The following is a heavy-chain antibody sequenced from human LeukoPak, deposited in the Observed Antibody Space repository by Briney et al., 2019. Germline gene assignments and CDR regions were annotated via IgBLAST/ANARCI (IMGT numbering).Heavy chain of an antibody. V-gene: IGHV3-23*01. Sequence: GGSLRLSCAASGFTFSSYAMSWVRPAPGKGLEWVSAISGSGGSTYYADSVKGRFTISRDNSKNTLYLQMNSLRAEDTAVYYCAKEAKRITIFGVVENWFDPWGQGTLVTVSS. CDR3: AKEAKRITIFGVVENWFDP. D-gene: IGHD3-3*01. CDR1: GFTFSSYA. CDR2: ISGSGGST. J-gene: IGHJ5*02.